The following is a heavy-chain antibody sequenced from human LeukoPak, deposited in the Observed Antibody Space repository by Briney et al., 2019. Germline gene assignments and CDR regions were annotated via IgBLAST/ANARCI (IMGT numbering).Heavy chain of an antibody. CDR3: ARDHYFKIDY. Sequence: GGSLRLSCAASGFTFSSYEMNWVRQAPGKGLVWVSRIPTDDNPTNYADFVQGRFTISRDNAKNTVYLQMNNLRAEDTAVYYCARDHYFKIDYWGQGTLVTVSS. J-gene: IGHJ4*02. D-gene: IGHD2/OR15-2a*01. V-gene: IGHV3-74*01. CDR2: IPTDDNPT. CDR1: GFTFSSYE.